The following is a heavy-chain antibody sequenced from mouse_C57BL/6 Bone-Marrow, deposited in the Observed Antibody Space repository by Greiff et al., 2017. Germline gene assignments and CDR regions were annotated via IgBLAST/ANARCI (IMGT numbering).Heavy chain of an antibody. CDR1: GFSLTSYG. Sequence: QVQLKESGPGLVAPSQSLSITCTVSGFSLTSYGVDWVRQPPGKGLEWLGVIWGGGSTNYNSALMYRLSINKDNSMSQVVLKMNSLQTDDTAMYYCVITESYYDDDEGDLYAMDYWGQKASVTVSS. D-gene: IGHD2-4*01. CDR3: VITESYYDDDEGDLYAMDY. V-gene: IGHV2-9*01. CDR2: IWGGGST. J-gene: IGHJ4*01.